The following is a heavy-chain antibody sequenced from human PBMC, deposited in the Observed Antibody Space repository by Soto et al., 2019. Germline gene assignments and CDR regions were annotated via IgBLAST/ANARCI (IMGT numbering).Heavy chain of an antibody. J-gene: IGHJ4*02. Sequence: QVHLVQSGAEVKKPGASVKVSCKCSGYTFTSYGITWVRQAPGQGLEWMGWISAHNGNTDYTQKLQGRVTVTRDTSTSTAYMELRSLRSDDTAVYYCARGRYGDYWGQGALVTVSS. CDR2: ISAHNGNT. V-gene: IGHV1-18*01. D-gene: IGHD1-1*01. CDR1: GYTFTSYG. CDR3: ARGRYGDY.